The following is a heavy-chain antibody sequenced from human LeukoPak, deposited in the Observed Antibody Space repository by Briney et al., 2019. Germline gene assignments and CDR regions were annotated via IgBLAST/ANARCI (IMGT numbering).Heavy chain of an antibody. CDR1: GFTFSSYA. J-gene: IGHJ4*02. CDR3: ARAGILRGSFYFDY. D-gene: IGHD5-12*01. CDR2: ISYDGSNK. Sequence: GGSLRLSCAASGFTFSSYAMHWVRQAPGKGLEWVAVISYDGSNKYYADSVKGRFTISRDNSKNTLYLQMNSLRAEDTAVYYCARAGILRGSFYFDYWGQGTPVTVSS. V-gene: IGHV3-30-3*01.